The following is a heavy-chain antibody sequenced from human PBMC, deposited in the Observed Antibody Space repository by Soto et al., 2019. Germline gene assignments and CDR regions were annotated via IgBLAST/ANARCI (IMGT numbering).Heavy chain of an antibody. V-gene: IGHV4-31*03. CDR1: GYSISSGGYY. CDR3: ARVNYYGSESYSKWFDY. Sequence: QVQLQESGPGLVKPSQTLSLTCTVSGYSISSGGYYWSWIRQHPGKGLEWIGHMYCHGSTYYNPSLRSGVTISVDTSQNQLSLRLSSVTAANTAVYYCARVNYYGSESYSKWFDYWGQGTLVTVSS. CDR2: MYCHGST. J-gene: IGHJ4*02. D-gene: IGHD3-10*01.